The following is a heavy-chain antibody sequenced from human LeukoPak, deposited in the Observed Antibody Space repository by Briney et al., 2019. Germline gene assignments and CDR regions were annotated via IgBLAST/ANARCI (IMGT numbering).Heavy chain of an antibody. V-gene: IGHV4-59*01. CDR1: GGSISSYY. D-gene: IGHD3-3*01. CDR2: IYYSGST. CDR3: ASRKYYDFWSVGDAFDI. Sequence: PSETLSLTCTVSGGSISSYYWSWIRQPPGKGLEWIGYIYYSGSTNYNPSLKSRVTISVDTSKNQFSLKLSSVTAADTAVYYCASRKYYDFWSVGDAFDIWGQGTMVTVSS. J-gene: IGHJ3*02.